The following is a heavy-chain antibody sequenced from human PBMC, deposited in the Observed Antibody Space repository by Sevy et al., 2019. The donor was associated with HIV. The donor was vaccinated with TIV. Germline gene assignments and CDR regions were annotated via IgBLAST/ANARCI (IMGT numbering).Heavy chain of an antibody. CDR2: IKSDGSDK. CDR3: AQETLGRFDS. Sequence: GGSLRLSCAASGFTFSAYWVNWVRQAPGKGLEWVANIKSDGSDKHYVDSVEGRFTISRDNAKNSLYLQMNSLRVEDTAVYYCAQETLGRFDSWGQGTLVTVSS. J-gene: IGHJ4*02. CDR1: GFTFSAYW. D-gene: IGHD3-16*01. V-gene: IGHV3-7*01.